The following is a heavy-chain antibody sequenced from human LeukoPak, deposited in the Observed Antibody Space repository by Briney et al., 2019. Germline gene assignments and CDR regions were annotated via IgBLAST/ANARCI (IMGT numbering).Heavy chain of an antibody. D-gene: IGHD2-2*01. J-gene: IGHJ6*03. V-gene: IGHV3-20*04. CDR1: GFTFDDYG. CDR2: INWNGGST. CDR3: ARAGIIVVPAAMRGYYYYMDV. Sequence: GGSLRLSCAASGFTFDDYGMSWVHQAPGKGLEWVSGINWNGGSTGYADSVKGRFTISRDNAKNSLYLQMNSLRAEDTALYYCARAGIIVVPAAMRGYYYYMDVRGKGTTVTVSS.